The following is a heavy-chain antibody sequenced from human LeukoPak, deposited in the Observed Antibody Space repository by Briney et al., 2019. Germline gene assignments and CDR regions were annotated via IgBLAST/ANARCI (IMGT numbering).Heavy chain of an antibody. V-gene: IGHV1-18*01. J-gene: IGHJ4*02. Sequence: GASVKVSCKASGYTFTNYGITWVRQAPGQGPEWGGWISANNGETRFAQNLQGRVTMTTETSTRTAYMELRSLTSDDTAVYYCARVPPSAHQLLSSDFWGQGTQVSVSS. CDR3: ARVPPSAHQLLSSDF. CDR1: GYTFTNYG. CDR2: ISANNGET. D-gene: IGHD2-2*01.